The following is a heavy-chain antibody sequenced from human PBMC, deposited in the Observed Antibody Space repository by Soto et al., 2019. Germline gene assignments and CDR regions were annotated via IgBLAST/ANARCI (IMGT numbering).Heavy chain of an antibody. CDR3: ARGYCSSTSCQYYFDY. J-gene: IGHJ4*02. CDR2: INGGNGDT. Sequence: SVKVSCKASGYTFTGYAIHWVRQAPGQRLEWMGWINGGNGDTKYSQKFQGRVTITRDTSASTAYMELTSLGSEDTAIYHCARGYCSSTSCQYYFDYWGQGTLVPDSS. D-gene: IGHD2-2*01. V-gene: IGHV1-3*01. CDR1: GYTFTGYA.